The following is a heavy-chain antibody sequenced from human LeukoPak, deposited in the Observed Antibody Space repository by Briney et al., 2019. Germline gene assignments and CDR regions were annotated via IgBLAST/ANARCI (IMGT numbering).Heavy chain of an antibody. J-gene: IGHJ3*02. V-gene: IGHV4-4*07. Sequence: ASETLSLTCTVSGGSISSYYWSWIRQPAGKGLEWIGRIYTSGSTNYNPSLKSRVTMSVDTSKNQFSLKLSSVTAADTAVYYCARGSSGWYSGAFDIWGQGTMVTVSS. CDR1: GGSISSYY. D-gene: IGHD6-19*01. CDR3: ARGSSGWYSGAFDI. CDR2: IYTSGST.